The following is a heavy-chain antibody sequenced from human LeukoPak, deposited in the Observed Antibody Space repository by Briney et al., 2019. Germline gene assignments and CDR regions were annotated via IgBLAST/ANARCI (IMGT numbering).Heavy chain of an antibody. V-gene: IGHV3-20*04. J-gene: IGHJ5*02. D-gene: IGHD6-13*01. Sequence: GGSLRLSCAASGFTFDDYGMSWVRQAPGKGLEWVSGINWNGGSTGYADSVKGRFTISRDNAKNSLYLQMNSLRVEDTAVYYCARGDRGTAAGNNWFNPWGQGTLVTVSS. CDR3: ARGDRGTAAGNNWFNP. CDR2: INWNGGST. CDR1: GFTFDDYG.